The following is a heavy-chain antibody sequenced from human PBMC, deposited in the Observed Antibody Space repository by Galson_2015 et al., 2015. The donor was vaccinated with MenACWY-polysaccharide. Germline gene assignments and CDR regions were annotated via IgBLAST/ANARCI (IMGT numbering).Heavy chain of an antibody. V-gene: IGHV3-30-3*01. J-gene: IGHJ4*02. CDR2: ISYDGSNK. Sequence: SLRLSCAASGFTFRDYYMSWMRQAPGKGLEWVAVISYDGSNKYYADSVKGRLTISRDNAKNSLYLQLTSLRAEDTALYYCARVRGSYSVDYWGQGILVTVSS. CDR3: ARVRGSYSVDY. D-gene: IGHD1-26*01. CDR1: GFTFRDYY.